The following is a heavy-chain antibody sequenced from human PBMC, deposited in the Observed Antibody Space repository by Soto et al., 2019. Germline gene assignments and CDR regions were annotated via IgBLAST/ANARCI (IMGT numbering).Heavy chain of an antibody. CDR2: ISGSGADT. J-gene: IGHJ4*02. D-gene: IGHD2-15*01. CDR3: AKDTGRGGGSVFDY. V-gene: IGHV3-23*01. CDR1: GFIFSNYA. Sequence: EVQLLESGGGLVQPGGSLRLSCAPSGFIFSNYAMSWVRQARGKGLEWVSAISGSGADTYYTESVKGRFTISRDNFKNPLYLQMNSLGAEDTAVYYCAKDTGRGGGSVFDYWGQGTLVTVSS.